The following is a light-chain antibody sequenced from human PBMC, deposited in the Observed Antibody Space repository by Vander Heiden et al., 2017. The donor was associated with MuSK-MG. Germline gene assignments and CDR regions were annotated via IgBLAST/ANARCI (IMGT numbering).Light chain of an antibody. V-gene: IGKV3-11*01. CDR1: QSVSSF. J-gene: IGKJ4*01. Sequence: EIVFTQSPATLSLSPGESATLSCRASQSVSSFLAWYQQKPGQAPRLLIYDASNRATGTPARFSGSGSGTDFTLTISSQEPEDFAVYYCQQRSNWPLTFGGGTKVEIK. CDR3: QQRSNWPLT. CDR2: DAS.